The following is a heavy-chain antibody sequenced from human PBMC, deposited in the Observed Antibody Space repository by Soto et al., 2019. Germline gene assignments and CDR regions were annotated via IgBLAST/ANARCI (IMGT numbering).Heavy chain of an antibody. J-gene: IGHJ3*02. CDR3: ARDLGNDAFDI. Sequence: GGSLRLSCAASGFTFSSYSMNWVRQAPGKGLEWVSSISSSSSYIYYADSVKGRFTISRDNAKNSLYLQMNSLRAEDTAVYYCARDLGNDAFDIWGQGTMVTVSS. CDR2: ISSSSSYI. V-gene: IGHV3-21*01. CDR1: GFTFSSYS.